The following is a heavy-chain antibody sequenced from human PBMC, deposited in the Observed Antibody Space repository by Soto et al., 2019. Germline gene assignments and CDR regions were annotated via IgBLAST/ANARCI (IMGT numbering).Heavy chain of an antibody. Sequence: EVQLLESGGDLVQPGGSLRLACAASGFSFSSYAMVWVRQAPGKGLEWVSVISARGGSSYFADSVKGRFTISRDNSKNVWSLEMNSLRAEDTAIYFCAKGSIEYSASVDHWGHGTLVLVSS. CDR2: ISARGGSS. J-gene: IGHJ4*01. CDR1: GFSFSSYA. D-gene: IGHD5-12*01. CDR3: AKGSIEYSASVDH. V-gene: IGHV3-23*01.